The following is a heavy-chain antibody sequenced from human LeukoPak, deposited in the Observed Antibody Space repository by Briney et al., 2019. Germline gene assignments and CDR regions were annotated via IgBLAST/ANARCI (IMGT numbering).Heavy chain of an antibody. D-gene: IGHD2-2*01. V-gene: IGHV1-2*02. J-gene: IGHJ6*02. CDR1: GYTFTGYY. Sequence: GASVKVFCKASGYTFTGYYMHWVRQAPGQGLEWMGWINPNSGGTNYARKFQGRVTMTRDTSISTAYMELSRLRSDDTAVYYCARDPGYCSSTSCYPEYGMDVWGQGTTVTVSS. CDR2: INPNSGGT. CDR3: ARDPGYCSSTSCYPEYGMDV.